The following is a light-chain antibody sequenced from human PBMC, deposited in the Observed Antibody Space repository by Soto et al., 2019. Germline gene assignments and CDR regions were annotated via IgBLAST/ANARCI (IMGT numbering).Light chain of an antibody. Sequence: EIVFTQSPCTLSLSPGERATLSCRASQSVSSSYLAWYQQKPGQAPRLLIYGASSRATGIPDRFSGSGSGTDFTLTISRLEPEDFGVYYCQQYNDWFSITFGQGTRLEIK. V-gene: IGKV3-20*01. CDR2: GAS. CDR1: QSVSSSY. CDR3: QQYNDWFSIT. J-gene: IGKJ5*01.